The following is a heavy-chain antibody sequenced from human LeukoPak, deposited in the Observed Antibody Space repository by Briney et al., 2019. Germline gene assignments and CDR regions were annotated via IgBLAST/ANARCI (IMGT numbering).Heavy chain of an antibody. CDR2: IYYSGST. D-gene: IGHD2-2*01. CDR3: ARAPYCSSTSCLYLDY. CDR1: GGSISSYY. V-gene: IGHV4-59*01. Sequence: SETLSLTCTVSGGSISSYYWGWIRQPPGKGLEWIGYIYYSGSTNYNPSLKSRVTISVDTSKNQFSLKLSSVTAADTAVYYCARAPYCSSTSCLYLDYWGQGTLVTVSS. J-gene: IGHJ4*02.